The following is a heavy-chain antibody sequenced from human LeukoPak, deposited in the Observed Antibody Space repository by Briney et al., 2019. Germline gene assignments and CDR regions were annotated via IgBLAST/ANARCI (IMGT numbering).Heavy chain of an antibody. V-gene: IGHV3-30-3*01. CDR1: GFAVSNKF. D-gene: IGHD2-21*02. CDR2: ISYDGSSR. J-gene: IGHJ6*02. CDR3: AADRAYCGGDCYSWDYYYYYGMDV. Sequence: GGSLRLSCAASGFAVSNKFMYWVRQAPGKGREWVAVISYDGSSRYYADSVKGRFTISRDNSKNTLYLQMNSLRTEDTAVYYCAADRAYCGGDCYSWDYYYYYGMDVWGQGTTVTVSS.